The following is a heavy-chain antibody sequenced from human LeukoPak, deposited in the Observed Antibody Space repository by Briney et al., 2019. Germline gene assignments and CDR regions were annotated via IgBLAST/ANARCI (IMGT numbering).Heavy chain of an antibody. CDR1: GFTVSNHY. CDR2: VYAGGST. CDR3: ATSRAYGPGTEY. V-gene: IGHV3-66*01. J-gene: IGHJ4*02. Sequence: GGSLRLSCAASGFTVSNHYMTWVRQAPGKGLEWVSVVYAGGSTYYAESVKGRFTISRDNSKNTLHLQMNSLRAEDTAVYYCATSRAYGPGTEYRGQGTLVTVSS. D-gene: IGHD6-13*01.